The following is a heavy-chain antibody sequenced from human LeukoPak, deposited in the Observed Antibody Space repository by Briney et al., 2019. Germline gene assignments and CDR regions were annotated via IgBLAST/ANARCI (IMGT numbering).Heavy chain of an antibody. D-gene: IGHD3-10*01. CDR3: AKIGYGSGSYHPGIDY. CDR2: IWFDGTTK. J-gene: IGHJ4*02. CDR1: GFTFSSYA. Sequence: AGRSLRLSCEASGFTFSSYAMHWVRQAPGKGLEWVAVIWFDGTTKFYGDSVTGRFTISRDNSKKTLYLQMNSLRAKDTAVYYCAKIGYGSGSYHPGIDYWGQGTLVTVSS. V-gene: IGHV3-33*06.